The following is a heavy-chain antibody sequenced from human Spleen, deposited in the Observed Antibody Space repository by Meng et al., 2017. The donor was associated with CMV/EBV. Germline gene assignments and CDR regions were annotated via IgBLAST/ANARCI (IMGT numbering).Heavy chain of an antibody. D-gene: IGHD6-19*01. Sequence: CKASGYMFRHHGISWMRQAPGQGLEWMGWISAYNGNTDYARKFQGRFTMTTDTSTSTAYMELRSLRSDDTALYYCARDPIAVAGEFDYWGQGTLVTVSS. CDR2: ISAYNGNT. J-gene: IGHJ4*02. V-gene: IGHV1-18*01. CDR1: GYMFRHHG. CDR3: ARDPIAVAGEFDY.